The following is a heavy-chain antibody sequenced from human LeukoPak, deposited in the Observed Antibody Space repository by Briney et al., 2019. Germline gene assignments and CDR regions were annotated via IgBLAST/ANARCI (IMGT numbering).Heavy chain of an antibody. Sequence: PGGSLRLSCAASGFTFSDYYMSWIRQAPGKGLEWVSYISSSGSTIYYADSVKGRFTISRDNAKNSLYLQMNSLRAEDTAVYYCARPPLYAYYYDSSGYPFDYWGQGTLVTVSS. J-gene: IGHJ4*02. V-gene: IGHV3-11*01. D-gene: IGHD3-22*01. CDR3: ARPPLYAYYYDSSGYPFDY. CDR2: ISSSGSTI. CDR1: GFTFSDYY.